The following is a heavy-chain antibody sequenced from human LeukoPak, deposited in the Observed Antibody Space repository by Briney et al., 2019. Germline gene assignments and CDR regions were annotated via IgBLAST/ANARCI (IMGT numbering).Heavy chain of an antibody. CDR2: IYNTNNHI. J-gene: IGHJ4*02. D-gene: IGHD2-21*02. CDR3: AKDLTFCGGDCYPHPAFHS. Sequence: WESLRLSCAASGFTFKTYSMAWVRHAPGKGLEWVASIYNTNNHIYYADSVKGRFTISRDNAENSLYLQMTSLRAEDTAIYYCAKDLTFCGGDCYPHPAFHSWGKGTLVTVCS. V-gene: IGHV3-21*01. CDR1: GFTFKTYS.